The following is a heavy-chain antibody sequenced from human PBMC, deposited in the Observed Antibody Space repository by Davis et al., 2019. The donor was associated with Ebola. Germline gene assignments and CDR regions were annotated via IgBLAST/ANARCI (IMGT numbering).Heavy chain of an antibody. CDR3: ARRIRSGWSYYFDY. CDR1: GYTFSSYD. CDR2: MNPSNGKT. V-gene: IGHV1-18*01. J-gene: IGHJ4*02. Sequence: ASVKVSCKASGYTFSSYDINWVRQAPGQGLEWMGWMNPSNGKTFYAQQFQGRVTMTTDTSTSTAYMELRSLRSDDTAVYYCARRIRSGWSYYFDYWGQGTLVTVSS. D-gene: IGHD6-19*01.